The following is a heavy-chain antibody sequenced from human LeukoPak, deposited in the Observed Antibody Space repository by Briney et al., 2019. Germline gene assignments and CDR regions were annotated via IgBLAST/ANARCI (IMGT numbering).Heavy chain of an antibody. J-gene: IGHJ4*02. CDR3: ARATTAYCTGGVCPNFDY. CDR2: IYFSGST. D-gene: IGHD2-8*02. V-gene: IGHV4-59*01. CDR1: GGSITSYY. Sequence: SETLSLNCTVSGGSITSYYWSWIRQPPGKGLEWIGYIYFSGSTNYNPSFKSRVTMSVDTSKNQFSLKLTSVTAADTALYYCARATTAYCTGGVCPNFDYWGQGTLVTVSS.